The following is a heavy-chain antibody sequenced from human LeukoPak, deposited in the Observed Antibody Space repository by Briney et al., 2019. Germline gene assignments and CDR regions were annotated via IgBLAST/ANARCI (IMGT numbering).Heavy chain of an antibody. CDR2: INSGGNSI. J-gene: IGHJ3*02. CDR1: VFSFSDYF. CDR3: ARSEVGVAGPLDI. D-gene: IGHD1-26*01. V-gene: IGHV3-11*04. Sequence: GWSLRLSCAASVFSFSDYFMPWIRQAPGKGLEGVSYINSGGNSIYYADSVKGRFTISRDSAKSPLYLQMNSLRAEDTAVYYCARSEVGVAGPLDIWGQGTMVIVSS.